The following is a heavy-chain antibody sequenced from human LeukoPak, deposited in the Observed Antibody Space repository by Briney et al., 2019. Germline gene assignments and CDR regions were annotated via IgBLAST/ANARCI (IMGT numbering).Heavy chain of an antibody. CDR1: GFTFSSSA. D-gene: IGHD6-13*01. CDR2: IVVGSGDT. V-gene: IGHV1-58*01. CDR3: AAGDYTSSWSLDY. J-gene: IGHJ4*02. Sequence: SVKVSCKASGFTFSSSAVQWVRQARGQRLEWIGWIVVGSGDTNYAPKFQERVTISRDMSTSTAYMELSSLRSEDTAVYYCAAGDYTSSWSLDYWGQGTLVTVSS.